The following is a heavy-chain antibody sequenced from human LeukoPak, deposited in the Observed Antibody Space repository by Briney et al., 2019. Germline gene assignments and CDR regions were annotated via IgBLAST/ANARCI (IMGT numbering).Heavy chain of an antibody. CDR3: ARPYYYDSRIDP. CDR2: MYYSGST. D-gene: IGHD3-22*01. CDR1: GGSISSGDYY. J-gene: IGHJ5*02. Sequence: SQTLSLTCTVSGGSISSGDYYWSWIRQPPGKGLEWIAYMYYSGSTYYNPSLKSRVTMSADTPKNQLSLKLTSVTAADTAVYYCARPYYYDSRIDPWGQGTLVIVSS. V-gene: IGHV4-30-4*01.